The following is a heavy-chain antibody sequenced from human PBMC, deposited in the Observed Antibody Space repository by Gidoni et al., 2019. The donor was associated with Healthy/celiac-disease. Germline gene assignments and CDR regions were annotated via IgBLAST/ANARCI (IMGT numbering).Heavy chain of an antibody. CDR1: GGSIRSSSYY. Sequence: QLQLQESGPGLVKPSETLSLTCPVSGGSIRSSSYYWGWIRQPPGKGLEWIGSIYYSGSTYYNPALKSRVTISVDTSKNQFSLKLSSVTAADTAVYYCARQPPGSYYEVSWFDPWGQGTLVTVSS. D-gene: IGHD1-26*01. CDR3: ARQPPGSYYEVSWFDP. V-gene: IGHV4-39*01. J-gene: IGHJ5*02. CDR2: IYYSGST.